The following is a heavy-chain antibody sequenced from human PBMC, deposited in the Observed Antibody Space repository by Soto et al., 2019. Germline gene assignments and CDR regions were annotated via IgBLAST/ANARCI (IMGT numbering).Heavy chain of an antibody. J-gene: IGHJ4*02. CDR3: ARQIYDSDTGPNFQYYFDS. CDR1: GYSFAVYW. CDR2: IDPSDSQT. Sequence: GESLKISCNGAGYSFAVYWITWVRQKPGKGLEWMGRIDPSDSQTYYSPSFRGHVTISVTKSITTVFLQWSSLRASDTAMYYCARQIYDSDTGPNFQYYFDSWGQGTPVTVSS. D-gene: IGHD3-22*01. V-gene: IGHV5-10-1*01.